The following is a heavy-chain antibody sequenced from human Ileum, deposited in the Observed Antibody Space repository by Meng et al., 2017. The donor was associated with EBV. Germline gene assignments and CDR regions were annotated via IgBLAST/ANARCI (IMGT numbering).Heavy chain of an antibody. CDR1: GYSISSTNW. Sequence: GSGPGLLKPSATPSLTCAVSGYSISSTNWWGWIRQPPGKGLEWIGYIYYSGSTSYNPSLKSRVTMSVDTSKNQFSLNLNSVTAVDTAVYYCARNVPGTSAYYDWGQGTLVTVSS. J-gene: IGHJ4*02. V-gene: IGHV4-28*01. CDR3: ARNVPGTSAYYD. CDR2: IYYSGST. D-gene: IGHD3-22*01.